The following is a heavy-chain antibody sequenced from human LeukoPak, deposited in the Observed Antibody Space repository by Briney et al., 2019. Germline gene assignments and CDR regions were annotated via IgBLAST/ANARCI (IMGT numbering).Heavy chain of an antibody. V-gene: IGHV3-21*01. Sequence: PGGSLRLSCAASGFTFSSYSMNWVRQAPGKGLEWASSISSSSSYIYYADSVKGRFTISRDNAQNSLYLQMNSLRAEDTAVYYCARVLPYYYDSSGPRHYYYGMDVWGQGTTVTVSS. J-gene: IGHJ6*02. CDR1: GFTFSSYS. CDR3: ARVLPYYYDSSGPRHYYYGMDV. CDR2: ISSSSSYI. D-gene: IGHD3-22*01.